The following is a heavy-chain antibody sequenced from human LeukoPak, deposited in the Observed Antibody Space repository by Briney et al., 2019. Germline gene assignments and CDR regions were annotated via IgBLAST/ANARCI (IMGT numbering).Heavy chain of an antibody. CDR3: ARDIVVVVATDYYFDY. CDR2: ISSTSSTI. D-gene: IGHD2-15*01. V-gene: IGHV3-48*01. J-gene: IGHJ4*02. CDR1: GFTFSTYG. Sequence: GGSLRLSCAASGFTFSTYGMNWVRQAPGKGLEWVSFISSTSSTIYYADSVKGRFTTSRDNAKNSLYLQMNSLRAEDTAVYYCARDIVVVVATDYYFDYWGQGTLVTVSS.